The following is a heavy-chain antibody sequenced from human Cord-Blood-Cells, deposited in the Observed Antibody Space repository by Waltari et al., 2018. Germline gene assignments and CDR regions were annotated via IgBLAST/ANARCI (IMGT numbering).Heavy chain of an antibody. CDR3: ARDSPLGSGSLSDAFDI. CDR1: GGSISSYY. J-gene: IGHJ3*02. Sequence: QVQLQESGPGLVKPSETLSLTCTVPGGSISSYYWRWIRQPAGKGLEWIGRIYTSGSTNYNPALKSRVTMSVDTSKNQFSLKLSSVTAADTAVYYCARDSPLGSGSLSDAFDIWGQGTMVTVSS. V-gene: IGHV4-4*07. D-gene: IGHD1-26*01. CDR2: IYTSGST.